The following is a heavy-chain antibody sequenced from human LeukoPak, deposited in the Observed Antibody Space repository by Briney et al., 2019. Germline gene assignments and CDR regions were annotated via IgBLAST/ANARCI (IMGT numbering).Heavy chain of an antibody. D-gene: IGHD3-10*01. V-gene: IGHV4-39*02. CDR2: IYYSGST. Sequence: SETLSLTRTVSGGSISSSSYYWGWIRQPPGKGLEWIGSIYYSGSTYYNPSLKSRVTISVDTSKNQFSLKLSSVTAADTAVYYCAREGVLWFGELPRGRFDPWGQGTLVTVSS. CDR1: GGSISSSSYY. J-gene: IGHJ5*02. CDR3: AREGVLWFGELPRGRFDP.